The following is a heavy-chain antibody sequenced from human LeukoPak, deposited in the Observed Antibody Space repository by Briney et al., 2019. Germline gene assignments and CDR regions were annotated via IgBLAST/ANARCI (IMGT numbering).Heavy chain of an antibody. V-gene: IGHV4-61*02. J-gene: IGHJ4*02. CDR1: GDSIISGNYY. CDR2: VYASGST. Sequence: NPSETLSLTCSVSGDSIISGNYYWSWVRQTAGKGLEWIGRVYASGSTVYNPSLKSRVSMSVDTSKNVVYLTVKSVTSADTAVYLCAREHTVRGALSPWGQGRLVTVSS. D-gene: IGHD3-10*01. CDR3: AREHTVRGALSP.